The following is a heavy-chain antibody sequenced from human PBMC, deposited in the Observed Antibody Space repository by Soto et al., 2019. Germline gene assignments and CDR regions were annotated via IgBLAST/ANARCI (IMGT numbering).Heavy chain of an antibody. V-gene: IGHV3-7*05. CDR2: IRQDGSEK. CDR3: ARAGCNNGICLFYFDY. CDR1: GFTFSSNW. D-gene: IGHD2-8*01. Sequence: GGSLRLSCVGSGFTFSSNWMTWVRQAPGKGLEWVGNIRQDGSEKNYVDSVKGRFTISRDNAKNSLYLQMSSLRAEDTAVYYCARAGCNNGICLFYFDYWGQGTLVTVSS. J-gene: IGHJ4*02.